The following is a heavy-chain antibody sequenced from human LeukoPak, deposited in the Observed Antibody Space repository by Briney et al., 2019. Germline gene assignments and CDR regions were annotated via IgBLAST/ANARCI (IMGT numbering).Heavy chain of an antibody. CDR3: ARAPYSKSFDY. Sequence: GGSLRLSCAASGFTFSSYGMHWVRQAPGKGLEWVAVISYDGSNKYYADSVKGRFTISRDNSKNTLYLQMNSLRAEDTAVYYCARAPYSKSFDYWGQGTLVTVSS. J-gene: IGHJ4*02. D-gene: IGHD4-4*01. V-gene: IGHV3-30*03. CDR1: GFTFSSYG. CDR2: ISYDGSNK.